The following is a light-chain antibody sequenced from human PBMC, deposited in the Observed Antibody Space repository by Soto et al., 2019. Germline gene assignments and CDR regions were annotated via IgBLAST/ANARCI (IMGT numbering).Light chain of an antibody. Sequence: QLVLTQPPSVSGAPGQRVTISCTGSSSNIGAGYDVHWYQQLPGTAPKLLIFGNDNRPSGVPDRFSGSKSGTSASLAITGLQADDEADYYCQSYDTSLSAWVFGGGTKVTVL. CDR3: QSYDTSLSAWV. J-gene: IGLJ3*02. CDR2: GND. V-gene: IGLV1-40*01. CDR1: SSNIGAGYD.